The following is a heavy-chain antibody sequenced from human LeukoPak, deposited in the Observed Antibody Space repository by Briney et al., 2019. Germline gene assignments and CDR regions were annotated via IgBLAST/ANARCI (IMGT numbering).Heavy chain of an antibody. V-gene: IGHV3-53*05. D-gene: IGHD3-9*01. CDR3: ARDQSGIRYFDWLLSDD. CDR1: GLTVRSNY. J-gene: IGHJ4*02. Sequence: GGSLRLSCAASGLTVRSNYMCWVRQAPGQGLEWVADIYREGGARGTNYADSVRGRFTVSRDIFENTVYLQMNSLRADDTAVYYCARDQSGIRYFDWLLSDDWGQGTLVTVSS. CDR2: IYREGGARGT.